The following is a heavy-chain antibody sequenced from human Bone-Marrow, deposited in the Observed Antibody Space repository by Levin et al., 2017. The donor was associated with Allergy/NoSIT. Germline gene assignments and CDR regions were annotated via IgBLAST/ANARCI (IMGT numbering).Heavy chain of an antibody. J-gene: IGHJ3*02. CDR3: ARDYFGSGRSWVAFDI. D-gene: IGHD3-10*01. Sequence: PGESLKISCAASGFSVSSDFMNWVRQAPGKGLEWVSLIRSNGETYYADSVKGRFTIPRDTSRDPLYLQMNSLIVEDMAVYYCARDYFGSGRSWVAFDIWGQGTMVTVSS. CDR2: IRSNGET. V-gene: IGHV3-53*01. CDR1: GFSVSSDF.